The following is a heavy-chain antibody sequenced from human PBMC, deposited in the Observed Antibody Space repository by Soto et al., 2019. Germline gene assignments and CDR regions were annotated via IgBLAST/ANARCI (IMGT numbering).Heavy chain of an antibody. V-gene: IGHV3-30*18. CDR3: AKVDYVDYGPLDY. CDR1: GFTFSSYG. Sequence: QVQLVESGGGVVQPGRSLRLSCAASGFTFSSYGMHWVRQAPGKGLEWVAVISYDGSNKYYADSVKGRFTISRDNSKNTLYLQRNSLRAEDTAVYYCAKVDYVDYGPLDYWGQGTLVTVSS. CDR2: ISYDGSNK. D-gene: IGHD4-17*01. J-gene: IGHJ4*02.